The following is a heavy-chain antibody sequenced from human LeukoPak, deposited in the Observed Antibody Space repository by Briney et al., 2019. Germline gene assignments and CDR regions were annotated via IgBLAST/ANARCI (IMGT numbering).Heavy chain of an antibody. J-gene: IGHJ4*02. CDR2: ISYDGSNK. CDR3: AKLGISLSSSRGHFDY. CDR1: GFTFSSYG. D-gene: IGHD6-13*01. Sequence: PGGSLRLSCAASGFTFSSYGMHWVRQAPGKGLEWVAVISYDGSNKYYADSVKGRFTISRDNSKNTLYLQMNSLRAEDTAVYYCAKLGISLSSSRGHFDYWGQGTLVTVSS. V-gene: IGHV3-30*18.